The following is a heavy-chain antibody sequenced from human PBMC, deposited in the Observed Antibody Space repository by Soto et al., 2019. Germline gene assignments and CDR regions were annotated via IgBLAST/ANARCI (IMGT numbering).Heavy chain of an antibody. Sequence: SETLSLTCTVSGDSISSYYWSWIRQPPGKGLEWIGYIYYSGSTNYNPSLKSRVTISVDTSKNQFSLKLSSVTAADTAVYYCARRYGGNFDFWGQGTLVTVSS. V-gene: IGHV4-59*01. D-gene: IGHD1-26*01. CDR3: ARRYGGNFDF. CDR1: GDSISSYY. CDR2: IYYSGST. J-gene: IGHJ4*02.